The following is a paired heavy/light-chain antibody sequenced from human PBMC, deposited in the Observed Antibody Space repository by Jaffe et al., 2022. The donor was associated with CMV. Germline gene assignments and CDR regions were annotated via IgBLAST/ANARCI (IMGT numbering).Heavy chain of an antibody. CDR1: GESINHRFYY. D-gene: IGHD2-21*01. CDR3: ARHEGHLSIPDP. CDR2: IHFGGTT. Sequence: QLRLQQSGPGLVKPSETLSLTCTVAGESINHRFYYWAWVRQPPGKGLEWIGNIHFGGTTNYNPSLKSRVSISVDASKNQFSLNLSSVTAADTAVYYCARHEGHLSIPDPWGQGTMVTVSS. V-gene: IGHV4-39*01. J-gene: IGHJ3*01.
Light chain of an antibody. V-gene: IGKV1-17*01. J-gene: IGKJ2*01. CDR3: LQHNDYPYT. CDR1: QVIRGD. Sequence: DIQMTQSPSSLTASVGDRVTITCRASQVIRGDLAWYQQKPGKAPKRLIYVVSYLESGVPSRFSGSGSGTDFTLTISSLQPEDSATYYCLQHNDYPYTFGQGTKLEIK. CDR2: VVS.